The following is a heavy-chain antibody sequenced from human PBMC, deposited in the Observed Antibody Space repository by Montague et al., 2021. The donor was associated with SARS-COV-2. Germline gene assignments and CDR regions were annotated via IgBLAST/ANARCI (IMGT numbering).Heavy chain of an antibody. CDR1: GFTFSDYA. Sequence: SLRLSCAASGFTFSDYAMNWVRQAPGKGLEWVSSINYRGTYYADSVRGRFTISSDNSKNTLYLRMHSLRAEDTAVYYCTRGLYAAYHWGQGTLVTVSS. D-gene: IGHD2/OR15-2a*01. J-gene: IGHJ4*02. CDR3: TRGLYAAYH. CDR2: INYRGT. V-gene: IGHV3-23*01.